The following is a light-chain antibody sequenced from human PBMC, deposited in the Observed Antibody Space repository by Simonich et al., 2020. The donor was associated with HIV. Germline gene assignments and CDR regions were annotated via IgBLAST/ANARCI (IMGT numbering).Light chain of an antibody. CDR1: QSVSSY. V-gene: IGKV3-11*01. CDR3: QQYGSSPT. CDR2: DAS. Sequence: EVVLTQSPATLSLSPGERATLSRRASQSVSSYLAWYQQKPGQTPRLLISDASNRATGIPAWFSGSGSGTDFPLTISSLEPEDFAVYYCQQYGSSPTFGQGTRLEIK. J-gene: IGKJ5*01.